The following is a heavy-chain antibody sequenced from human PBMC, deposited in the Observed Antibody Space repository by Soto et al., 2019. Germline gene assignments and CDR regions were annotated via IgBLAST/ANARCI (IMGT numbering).Heavy chain of an antibody. V-gene: IGHV3-30*18. CDR2: ISYDGSNK. Sequence: QVQLVESGGGVVQPGRSLRLSCAASGFTFSSYGMHWVRQAPGKGLEWVAVISYDGSNKYYADSVKGRFTISRGNSKNTLYLQMNSLRAEDTAVYYCAKDPDYYGSGRGRNWFDPWGQGTLVTVSS. J-gene: IGHJ5*02. CDR3: AKDPDYYGSGRGRNWFDP. CDR1: GFTFSSYG. D-gene: IGHD3-10*01.